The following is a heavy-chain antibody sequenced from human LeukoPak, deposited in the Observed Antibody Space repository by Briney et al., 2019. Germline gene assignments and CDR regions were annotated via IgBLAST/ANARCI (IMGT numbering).Heavy chain of an antibody. V-gene: IGHV3-23*01. CDR3: AKDRGGYSSSSDY. D-gene: IGHD6-6*01. CDR2: ISGSGGNT. Sequence: GGSLRLSCTASGFTFSNYAMTWVRQAPGKGLEWVSAISGSGGNTYYADSVKGRFTISRDNSKNTLYLQMNSLRAEDTAVYYCAKDRGGYSSSSDYWGQGTLVTVSS. CDR1: GFTFSNYA. J-gene: IGHJ4*02.